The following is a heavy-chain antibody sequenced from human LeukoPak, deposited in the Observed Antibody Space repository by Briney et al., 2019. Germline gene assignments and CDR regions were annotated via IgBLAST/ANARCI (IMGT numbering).Heavy chain of an antibody. V-gene: IGHV1-8*01. D-gene: IGHD2-15*01. CDR2: MNPNSGNT. Sequence: ASVKVSCKASGYTFTSYDINWVRQATGQGLEWMGWMNPNSGNTGYAQKFQGRVTMTRNTSISTAYMELSSLRSEDTAVYYCARTSCSGGSCVPLYYYGMDVWGQGTTVTVSS. CDR1: GYTFTSYD. J-gene: IGHJ6*02. CDR3: ARTSCSGGSCVPLYYYGMDV.